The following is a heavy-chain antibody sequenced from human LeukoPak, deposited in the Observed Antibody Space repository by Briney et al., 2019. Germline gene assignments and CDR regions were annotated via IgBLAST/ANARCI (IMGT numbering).Heavy chain of an antibody. CDR1: GFTFDDYG. J-gene: IGHJ4*02. Sequence: GGSLRLSCAASGFTFDDYGMAWVRQAPGKGLEWISAINYNGGSAAYADSVKGRFTISRDNAKNSLYLQMNSLRAEDTAVYYCARSPYDSSGYYEDWGQGTLVTVSS. D-gene: IGHD3-22*01. V-gene: IGHV3-20*04. CDR3: ARSPYDSSGYYED. CDR2: INYNGGSA.